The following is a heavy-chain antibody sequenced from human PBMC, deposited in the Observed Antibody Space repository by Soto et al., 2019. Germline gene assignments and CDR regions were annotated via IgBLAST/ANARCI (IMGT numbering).Heavy chain of an antibody. CDR2: ISGSGGST. Sequence: SLRLSCAASGFTFSSYAMSWVRQAPGKGLEWVSAISGSGGSTYYADSVKGRFTISRDNSKNTLYLQMNSLRAEDTAVYYCAKSNLVTDYGDYEAPFYYFDYWGQGTLVTVSS. CDR3: AKSNLVTDYGDYEAPFYYFDY. CDR1: GFTFSSYA. V-gene: IGHV3-23*01. J-gene: IGHJ4*02. D-gene: IGHD4-17*01.